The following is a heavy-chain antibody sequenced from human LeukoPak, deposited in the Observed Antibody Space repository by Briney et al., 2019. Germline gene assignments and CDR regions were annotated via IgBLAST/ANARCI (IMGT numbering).Heavy chain of an antibody. CDR2: IYSGGST. V-gene: IGHV3-66*01. D-gene: IGHD2-21*02. Sequence: GGSLRLSCAASGFTVSSNYMSWVRQAPGKGLEWVSFIYSGGSTYYADSVKGRFTISRDNSKNTLYLQMNSLRAEDRAVYYCARDRPVPVETGIPYFDLWGQGTLVTVSS. J-gene: IGHJ4*02. CDR1: GFTVSSNY. CDR3: ARDRPVPVETGIPYFDL.